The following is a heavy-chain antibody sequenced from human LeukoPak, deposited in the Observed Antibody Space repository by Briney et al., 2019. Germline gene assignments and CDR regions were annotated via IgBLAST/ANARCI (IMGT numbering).Heavy chain of an antibody. J-gene: IGHJ3*02. Sequence: SETLSLTCAVYGGSFSGYYWSWIRQPPGEGLEWIGEINHSGSTNYNPSLKSRVTISVDTSKNQFSLKLSSVTAADTAVYYCARTFRITIFGVVPPDDAFDIWGQGTMDTVSS. D-gene: IGHD3-3*01. V-gene: IGHV4-34*01. CDR1: GGSFSGYY. CDR3: ARTFRITIFGVVPPDDAFDI. CDR2: INHSGST.